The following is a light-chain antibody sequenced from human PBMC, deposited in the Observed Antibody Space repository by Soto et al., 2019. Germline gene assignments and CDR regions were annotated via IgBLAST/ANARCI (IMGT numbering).Light chain of an antibody. CDR1: QTISSF. CDR3: QQYKSYST. CDR2: KAS. V-gene: IGKV1-5*03. J-gene: IGKJ2*01. Sequence: DIQMTQSPSTLSASVGDRVTITCRASQTISSFLAWYQQKPGKAPKLLIYKASSLESGVPSRFSGSGSETEFTLTIGSLQPDDFAIYYCQQYKSYSTFGQGTKLEIK.